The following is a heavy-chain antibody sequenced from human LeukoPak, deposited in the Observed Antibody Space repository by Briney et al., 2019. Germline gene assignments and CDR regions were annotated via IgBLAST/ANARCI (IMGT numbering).Heavy chain of an antibody. CDR3: ARGRIRTTIFGVVNNWFDP. D-gene: IGHD3-3*01. J-gene: IGHJ5*02. CDR2: INHSGST. V-gene: IGHV4-34*01. CDR1: GGSFSSYY. Sequence: SETLSLTCAVYGGSFSSYYWSWIRQPPGKGLEWIGEINHSGSTNYNPSLKSRVTISVDTSKNQFSLKLSSVTAADTAVYYCARGRIRTTIFGVVNNWFDPWGQGTLVTVSS.